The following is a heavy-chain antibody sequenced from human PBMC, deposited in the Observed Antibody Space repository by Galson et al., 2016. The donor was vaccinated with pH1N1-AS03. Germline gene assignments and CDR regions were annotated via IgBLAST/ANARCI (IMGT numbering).Heavy chain of an antibody. Sequence: SVKVSCKASGYTFSNYGITWVRQAPGQGLQWMGWIKNNSDNTKYGQNFQGRVTLTTDTSTNTAYMELKNLRSDDTGVYYCGSAFAEYLRRDYSSVFDSWGQGTLIPVS. CDR2: IKNNSDNT. CDR3: GSAFAEYLRRDYSSVFDS. CDR1: GYTFSNYG. J-gene: IGHJ4*02. V-gene: IGHV1-18*01. D-gene: IGHD2/OR15-2a*01.